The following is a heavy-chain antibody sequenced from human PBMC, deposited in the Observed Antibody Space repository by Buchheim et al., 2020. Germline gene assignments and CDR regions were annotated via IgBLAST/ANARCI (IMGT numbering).Heavy chain of an antibody. Sequence: QVQLQESGPGLVKPSETLSLTCSVSGGSIRSNYWSWIRQPPGKGLEWIGYIYYSGSTNYNLSLKSRVIISVDTSKNQFSLQLRSVTAADTAVYYCARIVSAPLTVSGGFDHWGQG. CDR3: ARIVSAPLTVSGGFDH. V-gene: IGHV4-59*08. D-gene: IGHD6-19*01. CDR1: GGSIRSNY. CDR2: IYYSGST. J-gene: IGHJ4*02.